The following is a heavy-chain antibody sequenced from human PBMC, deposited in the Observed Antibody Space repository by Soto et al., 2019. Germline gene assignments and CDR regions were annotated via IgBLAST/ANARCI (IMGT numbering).Heavy chain of an antibody. D-gene: IGHD2-2*03. CDR2: IYYSGST. J-gene: IGHJ6*03. V-gene: IGHV4-59*08. Sequence: SETLSLTCTVSGGSISSYYWSWIRQPPGKGLEWIGYIYYSGSTNYNPSLKSRVTISVDTSKNQFSLKLSSVTAADTAVYYCARHSIGYCSSTSCYGPRNYYYYYMDVWGKGTTVTVSS. CDR3: ARHSIGYCSSTSCYGPRNYYYYYMDV. CDR1: GGSISSYY.